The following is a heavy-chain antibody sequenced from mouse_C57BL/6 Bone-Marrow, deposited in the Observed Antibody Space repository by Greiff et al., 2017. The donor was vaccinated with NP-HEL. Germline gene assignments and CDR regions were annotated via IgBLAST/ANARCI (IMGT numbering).Heavy chain of an antibody. CDR2: ISSGSSTI. V-gene: IGHV5-17*01. CDR1: GFTFSDYG. CDR3: ARAGLAY. J-gene: IGHJ3*01. Sequence: EVKVVESGGGLVKPGGSLKLSCAASGFTFSDYGMHWVRQAPEKGLEWVAYISSGSSTIYYADTVKGRFTISRDNAKNTLFLQMTSLGSEDTAMYYWARAGLAYWGQGTLVTVSA.